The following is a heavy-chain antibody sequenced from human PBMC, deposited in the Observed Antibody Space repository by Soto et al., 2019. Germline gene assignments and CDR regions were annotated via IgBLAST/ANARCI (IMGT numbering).Heavy chain of an antibody. CDR3: ARDGRGRGIAVAGRFWYFDL. J-gene: IGHJ2*01. CDR1: GASISSGGYY. V-gene: IGHV4-31*03. CDR2: IYYSGST. Sequence: QVQLQESGPGLVKPSQTLSLTCTVSGASISSGGYYWNWIRQHPGKGLEWSGYIYYSGSTYYNPSLKRRVTISVDTSKNEFSLKLSSVTAADTAVYYCARDGRGRGIAVAGRFWYFDLWGRGTLVTVSS. D-gene: IGHD6-19*01.